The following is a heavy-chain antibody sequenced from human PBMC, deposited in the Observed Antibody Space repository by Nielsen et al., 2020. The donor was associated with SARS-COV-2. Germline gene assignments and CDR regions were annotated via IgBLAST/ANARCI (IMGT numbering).Heavy chain of an antibody. D-gene: IGHD3-3*01. V-gene: IGHV3-7*01. Sequence: WIRQPPGKGPEWVASIKQDGSEQYYVDAVKGRFTISRDNAKNSLYLQVNSLRGEDTAVYYCARGKYHDFWTGYFRHYYYYTMDVWGQGTTVTVSS. CDR2: IKQDGSEQ. J-gene: IGHJ6*02. CDR3: ARGKYHDFWTGYFRHYYYYTMDV.